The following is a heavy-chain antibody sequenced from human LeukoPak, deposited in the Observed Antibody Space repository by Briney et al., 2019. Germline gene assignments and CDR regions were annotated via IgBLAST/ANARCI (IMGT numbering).Heavy chain of an antibody. D-gene: IGHD1-26*01. CDR1: GYTFTSYD. J-gene: IGHJ4*02. CDR3: ARVTGSIDY. Sequence: ASVKVSCKASGYTFTSYDIDWVRQATGQGLEWMGWMNPKSGNTGYAQKFRGRATMTRDTSISTAYMELGSLRSEDTAVYYCARVTGSIDYWGQGTLVTVSS. V-gene: IGHV1-8*01. CDR2: MNPKSGNT.